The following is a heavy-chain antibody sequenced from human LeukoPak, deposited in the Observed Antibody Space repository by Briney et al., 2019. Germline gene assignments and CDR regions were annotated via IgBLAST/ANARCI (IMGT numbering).Heavy chain of an antibody. Sequence: ASVKVSCKASGYTFTGYYMHWVRQAPGQGLEWMGWINPNSGGTNYAQKFQGRVTMTRDTSISTAYMELSRLRSDDTAVYYCARHPPNWNGAFHIWGQGTMVTVSS. J-gene: IGHJ3*02. V-gene: IGHV1-2*02. CDR2: INPNSGGT. CDR1: GYTFTGYY. D-gene: IGHD1-1*01. CDR3: ARHPPNWNGAFHI.